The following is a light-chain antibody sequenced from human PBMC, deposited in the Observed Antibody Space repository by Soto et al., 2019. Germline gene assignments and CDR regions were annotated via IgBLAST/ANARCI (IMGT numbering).Light chain of an antibody. CDR3: QQYGSSGT. Sequence: EIVLTQSPGTLSLSPWERATLSCRASQSVSSYLAWYQQKPGQAPRLLIYDASNRATGIPARFSDSGSGTDFTLTISGLEPEDFAVYYCQQYGSSGTFGQGTKVDIK. V-gene: IGKV3-20*01. J-gene: IGKJ1*01. CDR1: QSVSSY. CDR2: DAS.